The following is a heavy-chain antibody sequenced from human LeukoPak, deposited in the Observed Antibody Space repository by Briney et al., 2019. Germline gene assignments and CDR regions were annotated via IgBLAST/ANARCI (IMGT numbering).Heavy chain of an antibody. CDR1: GGSISSSSYY. CDR3: ASLQGSGTYYDFWRGYSPWFDP. J-gene: IGHJ5*02. V-gene: IGHV4-39*07. Sequence: SETLSLTCTVSGGSISSSSYYWGWIRQPPGKGLEWIGSIYYSGSTYYNPSLKSRVTISVDTSKNQFSLKLSSVTAADTAVYYCASLQGSGTYYDFWRGYSPWFDPWGQGTLVTVSS. CDR2: IYYSGST. D-gene: IGHD3-3*01.